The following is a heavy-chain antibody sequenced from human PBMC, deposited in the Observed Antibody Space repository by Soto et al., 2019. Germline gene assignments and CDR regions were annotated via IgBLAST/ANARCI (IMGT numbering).Heavy chain of an antibody. Sequence: PGESLKISCKGSGYIFTSYWITWVRQMPGKGLEWMGRIDPSDSFTNYRPSFQGHVTISADKSISTAYLQWSSLKASDTAMYYCARTVVTPNYYYGMDVWGQGTTVTVSS. CDR1: GYIFTSYW. CDR3: ARTVVTPNYYYGMDV. J-gene: IGHJ6*02. V-gene: IGHV5-10-1*01. D-gene: IGHD2-15*01. CDR2: IDPSDSFT.